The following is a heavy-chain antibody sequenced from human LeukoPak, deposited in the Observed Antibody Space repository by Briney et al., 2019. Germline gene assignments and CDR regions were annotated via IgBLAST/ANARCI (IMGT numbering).Heavy chain of an antibody. CDR1: GFTVSSNY. D-gene: IGHD4-11*01. J-gene: IGHJ4*02. Sequence: GGSLRLSCAASGFTVSSNYMSWVRQAPGKGLEWVSVIYSGGSTYYADSVKGRFTISRDNSKNTLYPQMNSLRAEDTAVYYCANSRHSDEGYDYWGQGTLVAVSS. CDR3: ANSRHSDEGYDY. CDR2: IYSGGST. V-gene: IGHV3-66*01.